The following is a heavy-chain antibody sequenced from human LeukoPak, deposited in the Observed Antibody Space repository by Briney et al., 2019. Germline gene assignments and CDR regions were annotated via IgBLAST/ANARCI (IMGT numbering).Heavy chain of an antibody. D-gene: IGHD6-6*01. CDR3: VRDGPGGIEARKRYYGMDV. Sequence: PGGSLRLSCSASGFTFSIYTMYWVRQAPGKGLEYVSGISSNGGSTYYADSVKGRFTISRDNSRDTLYLHMSNLRAEDAAAYYCVRDGPGGIEARKRYYGMDVWGRGTTVSVSS. CDR2: ISSNGGST. V-gene: IGHV3-64D*09. J-gene: IGHJ6*02. CDR1: GFTFSIYT.